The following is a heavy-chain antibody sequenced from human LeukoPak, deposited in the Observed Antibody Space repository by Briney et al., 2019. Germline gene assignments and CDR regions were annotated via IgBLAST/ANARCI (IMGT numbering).Heavy chain of an antibody. CDR2: INSYGSST. CDR3: AKDLSSGWYGSDY. D-gene: IGHD6-19*01. J-gene: IGHJ4*02. CDR1: GFTFSSYW. Sequence: GGSLRLSCAASGFTFSSYWMHWVRQAPGKGLVWVSRINSYGSSTSYADSVKGRFTISRDNAKNTLYLQMNSLRAEDTAVYYCAKDLSSGWYGSDYWGQGTLVTVSS. V-gene: IGHV3-74*01.